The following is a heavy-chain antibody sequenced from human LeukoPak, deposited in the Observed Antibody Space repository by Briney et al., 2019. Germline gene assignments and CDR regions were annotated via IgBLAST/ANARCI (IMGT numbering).Heavy chain of an antibody. CDR3: ARGPLTIFGVVPYFDY. CDR1: GFTFSIYS. D-gene: IGHD3-3*01. V-gene: IGHV3-48*01. Sequence: GGSLRLSCAASGFTFSIYSMNWVRQAPGKGLEWVPYISSSSSTIYYADSVKGRFTISRDNAKNSLYLQMNSLRAEDTAVYYCARGPLTIFGVVPYFDYWGQGTLVTVSS. CDR2: ISSSSSTI. J-gene: IGHJ4*02.